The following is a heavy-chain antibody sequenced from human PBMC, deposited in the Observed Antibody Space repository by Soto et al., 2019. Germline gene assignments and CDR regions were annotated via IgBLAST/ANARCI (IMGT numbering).Heavy chain of an antibody. CDR1: GFPFSEYG. V-gene: IGHV3-30*19. Sequence: GGALRLSCVGVGFPFSEYGVNWVRQDPDKGLGWVAVVSFDGKVTYYADSVKGRFTVSRDNSKNTIYLQANSLRAEDTAVYYCAREPYGDSQYFDYWGQGTPVTVSS. D-gene: IGHD2-21*02. CDR3: AREPYGDSQYFDY. J-gene: IGHJ4*02. CDR2: VSFDGKVT.